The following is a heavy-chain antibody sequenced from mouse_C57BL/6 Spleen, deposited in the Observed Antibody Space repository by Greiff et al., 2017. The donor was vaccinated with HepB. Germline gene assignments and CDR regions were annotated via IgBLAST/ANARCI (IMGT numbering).Heavy chain of an antibody. CDR1: GYTFTSYW. D-gene: IGHD2-1*01. CDR3: ARYGNYLYFDV. CDR2: IHPNSGST. J-gene: IGHJ1*03. Sequence: QVQLQQPGAELVKPGASVKLSCKASGYTFTSYWMHWVKQRPGQGLEWIGMIHPNSGSTNYNEKFKSKATLTVDKSSSTADMQLSSLTSEDSAVYYCARYGNYLYFDVWGTGTTVTVSS. V-gene: IGHV1-64*01.